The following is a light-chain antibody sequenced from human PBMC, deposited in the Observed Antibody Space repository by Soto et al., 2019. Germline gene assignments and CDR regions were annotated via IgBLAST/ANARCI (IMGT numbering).Light chain of an antibody. CDR2: EVN. CDR3: SSYAGSNNVL. Sequence: QSALTQPPSASGSPGQSVAISCTGTNSDIGNDNVVSWYQQHPGKAPKLMIYEVNKRPSGVPDRFSGSKSGNAASLTVSGLQPDDAADYYCSSYAGSNNVLFGGGTKLTVL. J-gene: IGLJ2*01. CDR1: NSDIGNDNV. V-gene: IGLV2-8*01.